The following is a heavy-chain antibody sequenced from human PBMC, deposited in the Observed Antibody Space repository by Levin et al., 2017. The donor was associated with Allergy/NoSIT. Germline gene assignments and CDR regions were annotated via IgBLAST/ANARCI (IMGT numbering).Heavy chain of an antibody. Sequence: LSLTCAASGFTFSDSPMNWVRQAPGKGLEWVSHIRGSSNGINYADSVKGRFTVSRDNAKNSLYLQMNSLRVEDTAVYHCVRDKDWAFDYWGQGILVTVSS. CDR3: VRDKDWAFDY. D-gene: IGHD3/OR15-3a*01. V-gene: IGHV3-48*04. J-gene: IGHJ4*02. CDR2: IRGSSNGI. CDR1: GFTFSDSP.